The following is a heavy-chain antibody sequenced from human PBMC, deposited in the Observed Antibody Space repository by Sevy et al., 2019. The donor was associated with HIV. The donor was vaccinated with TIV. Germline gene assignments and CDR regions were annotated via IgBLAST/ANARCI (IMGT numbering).Heavy chain of an antibody. CDR1: GFTFSSYG. J-gene: IGHJ6*02. CDR3: ARDFCTNGVCFHYYYYGMDV. Sequence: QLGGSLRLSCAASGFTFSSYGMHWVRQAPGKGLEWVAVIWYDGSNKYYADSVKGRFTISRDNSKNTLYLQMNSLRAEDTAVYYCARDFCTNGVCFHYYYYGMDVWGQGTTVTVSS. CDR2: IWYDGSNK. D-gene: IGHD2-8*01. V-gene: IGHV3-33*01.